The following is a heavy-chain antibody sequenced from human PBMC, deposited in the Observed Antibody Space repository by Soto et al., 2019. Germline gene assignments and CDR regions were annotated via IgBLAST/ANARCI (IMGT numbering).Heavy chain of an antibody. J-gene: IGHJ4*02. CDR2: ISYDGSNK. CDR3: AREYCSGGSGPPGPFDY. V-gene: IGHV3-30*03. CDR1: GFTFSSYG. D-gene: IGHD2-15*01. Sequence: GGSLRLSCAASGFTFSSYGMHWVRQAPGKGLEWVAVISYDGSNKYYADSVKGRFTISRDNSKNTLYLQMNSLRAEDTAVYYCAREYCSGGSGPPGPFDYWGQRTLVTVSS.